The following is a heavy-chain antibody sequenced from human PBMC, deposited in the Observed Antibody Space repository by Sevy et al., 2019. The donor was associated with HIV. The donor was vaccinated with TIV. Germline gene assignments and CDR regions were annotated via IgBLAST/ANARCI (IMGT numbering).Heavy chain of an antibody. V-gene: IGHV3-74*01. J-gene: IGHJ3*02. CDR1: GFTFSSYT. Sequence: GGCLRLSCAASGFTFSSYTMHWVRQAPGKGLVWVSRINSDGSSTLYADTVKGRFTISRDNAKNTLYLQMNSLRADDTAVYYCARRTLGGWELLGSFDIWGQGTMVTVSS. D-gene: IGHD2-15*01. CDR2: INSDGSST. CDR3: ARRTLGGWELLGSFDI.